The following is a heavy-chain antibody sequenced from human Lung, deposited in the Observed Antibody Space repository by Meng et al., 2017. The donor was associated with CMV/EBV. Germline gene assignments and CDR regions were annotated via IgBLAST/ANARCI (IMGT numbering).Heavy chain of an antibody. Sequence: ESXKISXKGSGYNFANYWTAWFRQMPGKGLEWMGIIYPGDSDTRYSPSFQGQVTISADKSISTAYLQWSSLKASDTAMYYCASQIMAAVRSDVDCSGQGTLVTVSS. V-gene: IGHV5-51*01. CDR3: ASQIMAAVRSDVDC. CDR2: IYPGDSDT. D-gene: IGHD6-13*01. J-gene: IGHJ4*02. CDR1: GYNFANYW.